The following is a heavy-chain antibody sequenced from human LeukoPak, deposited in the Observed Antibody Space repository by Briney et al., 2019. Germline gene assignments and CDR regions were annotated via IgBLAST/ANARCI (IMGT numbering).Heavy chain of an antibody. CDR2: INHSGST. D-gene: IGHD2-2*02. Sequence: PSETLSLTCAVYGGSFGGYYWSWIRQPPGKGLEWIGEINHSGSTNYNPSLKSRVTISVDTSKNQFSLKLSSVTAADTAVYYCARAPGYCSSTSCYSRSSLDYWGQGTLVTVSS. CDR1: GGSFGGYY. CDR3: ARAPGYCSSTSCYSRSSLDY. J-gene: IGHJ4*02. V-gene: IGHV4-34*01.